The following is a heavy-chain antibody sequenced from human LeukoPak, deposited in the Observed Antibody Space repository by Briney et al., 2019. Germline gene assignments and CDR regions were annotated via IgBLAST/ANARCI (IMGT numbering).Heavy chain of an antibody. V-gene: IGHV3-21*01. J-gene: IGHJ3*02. Sequence: GGSLRLSCAASGFTFSSYSMNWVRQAPGKGLEWVSSISSSSSYIYYADSVKGRFTISRDNAKTSLYLQMNSLRAEDTAVYYCARLPNGGSGWHPGPLDAFDIWGQGTMVTVSS. CDR2: ISSSSSYI. D-gene: IGHD6-19*01. CDR1: GFTFSSYS. CDR3: ARLPNGGSGWHPGPLDAFDI.